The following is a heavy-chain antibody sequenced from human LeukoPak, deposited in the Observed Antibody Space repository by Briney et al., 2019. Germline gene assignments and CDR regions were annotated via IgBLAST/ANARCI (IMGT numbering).Heavy chain of an antibody. J-gene: IGHJ4*02. Sequence: PGGSLRLSCAASGFTFSSYAMSWVRQAPGKGLEWVANIKQDGSEKYYVDSVKGRFTISRDNAKNSLYLQMNSLRAEDTAVYYCARDKSSSLALPIDYWGQGTLVTVSS. CDR2: IKQDGSEK. V-gene: IGHV3-7*01. D-gene: IGHD6-13*01. CDR1: GFTFSSYA. CDR3: ARDKSSSLALPIDY.